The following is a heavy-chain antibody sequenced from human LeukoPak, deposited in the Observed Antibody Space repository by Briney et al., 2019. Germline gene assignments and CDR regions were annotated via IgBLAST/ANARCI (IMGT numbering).Heavy chain of an antibody. J-gene: IGHJ4*02. D-gene: IGHD6-19*01. CDR1: GASLSSYY. CDR3: ARQGGAVAGRAVDY. CDR2: IYYSGST. Sequence: SETLSLTCTVSGASLSSYYWSWIRQSPGKGLEWIGYIYYSGSTDYNPSLESRATISIDTSKNQLSLKLTSVTAADTAIYYCARQGGAVAGRAVDYWGQGTLVTVFS. V-gene: IGHV4-59*08.